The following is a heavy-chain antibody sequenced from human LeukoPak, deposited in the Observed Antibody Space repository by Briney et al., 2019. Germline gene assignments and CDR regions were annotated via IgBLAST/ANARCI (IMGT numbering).Heavy chain of an antibody. D-gene: IGHD6-13*01. J-gene: IGHJ6*02. Sequence: GGSLRLSCAASGFTFSSYGMHWVRQAPGKGLEWVAVIWYDGSNKYYADSVKGRFTISRDDSKNTLYLQMNSLRAEDTAVYYCARDASSSWYASYYYYYGMDVWGQGPRSPSP. CDR2: IWYDGSNK. V-gene: IGHV3-33*01. CDR1: GFTFSSYG. CDR3: ARDASSSWYASYYYYYGMDV.